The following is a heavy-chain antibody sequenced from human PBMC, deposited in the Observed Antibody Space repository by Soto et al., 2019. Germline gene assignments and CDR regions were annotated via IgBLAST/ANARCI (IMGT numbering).Heavy chain of an antibody. J-gene: IGHJ4*02. V-gene: IGHV3-7*01. CDR2: IKQDGSEK. CDR1: GFTFSSYW. D-gene: IGHD3-10*01. Sequence: GGSLRLSCAASGFTFSSYWMSWVRQAPGKGLEWVANIKQDGSEKYYVDSVKGRFTISRDNAKNSLYLQMNSLRAEDTAVYYCARDGFSDYYGPGSYYTPDYWGQGTLVTVSS. CDR3: ARDGFSDYYGPGSYYTPDY.